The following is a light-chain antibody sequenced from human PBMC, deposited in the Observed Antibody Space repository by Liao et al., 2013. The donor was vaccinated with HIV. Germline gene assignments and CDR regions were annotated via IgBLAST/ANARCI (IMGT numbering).Light chain of an antibody. V-gene: IGLV3-21*01. Sequence: SYVLTQPPSVSVAPGKTARITCGGNNVGTNSVHWYQQRPGQAPVLVIYYDSDRPSGIPERFSGSNSGNTATLTISETQPLDEADYYCQTWDSSAYWVFGGGTKLTVL. CDR2: YDS. J-gene: IGLJ3*02. CDR3: QTWDSSAYWV. CDR1: NVGTNS.